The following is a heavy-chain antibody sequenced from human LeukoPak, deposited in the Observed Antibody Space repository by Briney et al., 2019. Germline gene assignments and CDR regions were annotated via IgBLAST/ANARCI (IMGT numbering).Heavy chain of an antibody. CDR3: ARLGKLSLVHGVFWYFDL. D-gene: IGHD3-10*01. CDR1: GGSVSSDS. CDR2: IYNTGSS. Sequence: SETLSLTRTVSGGSVSSDSWNWIRQTPGKGLEWIGYIYNTGSSNYNPALKNRVTMSLDKSKNQFSVKLTGVRGADPAVYYCARLGKLSLVHGVFWYFDLWGRGTLVTVSS. J-gene: IGHJ2*01. V-gene: IGHV4-59*04.